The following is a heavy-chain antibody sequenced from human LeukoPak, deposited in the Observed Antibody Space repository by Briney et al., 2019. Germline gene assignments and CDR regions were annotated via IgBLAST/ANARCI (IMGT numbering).Heavy chain of an antibody. CDR1: GGSISSGDYY. CDR3: ARGFLSPRDQALDP. V-gene: IGHV4-30-4*01. Sequence: SETLSLTCTVSGGSISSGDYYWRWVRQPPGKGLEWIGYIYYSGSTYYNPSLKSQFPISVDTSKTQSSLKLSSVTAADTAVYYCARGFLSPRDQALDPWGQGTLVTVSS. D-gene: IGHD2/OR15-2a*01. J-gene: IGHJ5*02. CDR2: IYYSGST.